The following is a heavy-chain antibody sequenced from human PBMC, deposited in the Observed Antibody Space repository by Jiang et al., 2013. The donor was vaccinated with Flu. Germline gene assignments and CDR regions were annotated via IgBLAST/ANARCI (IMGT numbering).Heavy chain of an antibody. CDR2: IYYSGST. V-gene: IGHV4-59*01. D-gene: IGHD5-12*01. CDR3: ARWREYSGYDLGAYYFDY. J-gene: IGHJ4*02. Sequence: GLVKPSETLSLTCTVSGGSISSYYWSWIRQPPGKGLEWIGYIYYSGSTNYNPSLKSRVTISVDTSKDQFSLKLSSVTAADTAVYYCARWREYSGYDLGAYYFDYWGQGTLVTVSS. CDR1: GGSISSYY.